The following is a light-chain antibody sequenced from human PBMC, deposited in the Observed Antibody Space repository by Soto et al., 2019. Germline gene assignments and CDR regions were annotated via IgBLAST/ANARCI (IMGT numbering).Light chain of an antibody. CDR1: SSSIGSNS. J-gene: IGLJ1*01. CDR3: AAWDGSLNVYV. Sequence: QSVLTQPPSASGTPGQRVTISCSGSSSSIGSNSVNWYQQLPRTAPKVLIYTNNQRPSGVPDRFSGSKSGTSASLAISGLQSEAEADYYCAAWDGSLNVYVFGTGTKVTVL. V-gene: IGLV1-44*01. CDR2: TNN.